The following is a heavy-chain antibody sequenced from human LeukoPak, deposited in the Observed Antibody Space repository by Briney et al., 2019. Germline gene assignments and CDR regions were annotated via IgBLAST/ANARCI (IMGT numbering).Heavy chain of an antibody. Sequence: QTGGSLRLSCAASGLTFNDRDMDWVRQAPGKGLEWVGRIRKKANSDTTEYAASVKGRSTLSRDDSKNSLYLQMNSLISEDTAVYYCASVRGTIDYWGQGTLVTVSS. CDR2: IRKKANSDTT. D-gene: IGHD6-6*01. J-gene: IGHJ4*02. CDR3: ASVRGTIDY. CDR1: GLTFNDRD. V-gene: IGHV3-72*01.